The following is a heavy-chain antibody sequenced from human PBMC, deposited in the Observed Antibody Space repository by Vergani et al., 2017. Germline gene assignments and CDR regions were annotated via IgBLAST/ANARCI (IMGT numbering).Heavy chain of an antibody. J-gene: IGHJ4*02. CDR2: IYYSGST. D-gene: IGHD2-15*01. CDR3: ARQYCSGGSCYFNYFDY. CDR1: GGSISSYY. Sequence: QVQLQESGPGLVKPSETLSLTCTVSGGSISSYYWSWIRQPPGKGLEWIGYIYYSGSTNYNPSLKSRVTISVDTSKNQFSLKLSSVTAADTAVYYCARQYCSGGSCYFNYFDYWGQETLVTVSS. V-gene: IGHV4-59*01.